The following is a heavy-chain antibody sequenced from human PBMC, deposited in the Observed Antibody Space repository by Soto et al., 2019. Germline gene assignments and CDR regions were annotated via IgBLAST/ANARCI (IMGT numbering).Heavy chain of an antibody. J-gene: IGHJ4*02. Sequence: SQTLSLTYASREDRVVGNSAPCTCIRQSPSRGLEWLGRTYYRSKWYNDYAVSVKSRITINPDTSKNQFSLQLNSVTPEDTAVYYCARDKSGYSSSWFDYWGQGTLVTVSS. CDR2: TYYRSKWYN. D-gene: IGHD6-13*01. V-gene: IGHV6-1*01. CDR1: EDRVVGNSAP. CDR3: ARDKSGYSSSWFDY.